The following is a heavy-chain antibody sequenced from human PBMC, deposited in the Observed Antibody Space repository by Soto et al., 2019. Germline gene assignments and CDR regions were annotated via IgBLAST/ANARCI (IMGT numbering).Heavy chain of an antibody. CDR2: INHSGST. D-gene: IGHD3-16*02. Sequence: QVQLQQWGAGLLKPSETLSLTCAVYGGSFSGYYWSWIRQPPGKGLAWIGEINHSGSTNYNPSLKRRVTISVDTSKNQFALKLSSVTAAETAVYYCASTKGDYIWWSYRPPGGWGQGTLVTVSS. J-gene: IGHJ4*02. V-gene: IGHV4-34*01. CDR3: ASTKGDYIWWSYRPPGG. CDR1: GGSFSGYY.